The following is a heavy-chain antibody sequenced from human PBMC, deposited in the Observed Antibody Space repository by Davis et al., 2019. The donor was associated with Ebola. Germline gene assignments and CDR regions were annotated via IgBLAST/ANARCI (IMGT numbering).Heavy chain of an antibody. V-gene: IGHV1-2*06. Sequence: AASVKVSCKASGYTFTSYAMNWVRQAPGQGLEWMGRINPGTGDTNYAQKFQGRVTLTRDTSVSTAYMELSSLRSDDTAVYFCASRAGHTYGFRWGQGALVSVSS. CDR3: ASRAGHTYGFR. J-gene: IGHJ4*02. D-gene: IGHD5-18*01. CDR1: GYTFTSYA. CDR2: INPGTGDT.